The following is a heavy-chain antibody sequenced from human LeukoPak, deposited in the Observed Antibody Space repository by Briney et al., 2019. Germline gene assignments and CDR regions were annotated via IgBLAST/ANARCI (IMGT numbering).Heavy chain of an antibody. V-gene: IGHV1-2*06. CDR1: GYTFTGYY. D-gene: IGHD6-13*01. CDR2: INPNSGGT. J-gene: IGHJ4*02. CDR3: VRDDRTIAAAGTPDY. Sequence: ASVKVSCKASGYTFTGYYMHWVRQAPGQGLEWMGRINPNSGGTNYAQKFQGRVTMTRDTSISTAYMELSRLRSDDTAVYYCVRDDRTIAAAGTPDYWGQGTLVTVSS.